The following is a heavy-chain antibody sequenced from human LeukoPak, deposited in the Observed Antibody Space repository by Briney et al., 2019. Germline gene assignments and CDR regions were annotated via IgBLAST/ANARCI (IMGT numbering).Heavy chain of an antibody. V-gene: IGHV1-2*02. CDR3: ARVVPPIRFSPPPYFQH. CDR1: GYTFTGYY. J-gene: IGHJ1*01. Sequence: ASVKVSCKASGYTFTGYYMHWVRQAPGQGLEWMGWINPNSGGTNYAQKFQGRVTMTRDTSISTAYMELSRLRSDDTAVYYCARVVPPIRFSPPPYFQHWGQGTLVTVSS. CDR2: INPNSGGT. D-gene: IGHD3-3*01.